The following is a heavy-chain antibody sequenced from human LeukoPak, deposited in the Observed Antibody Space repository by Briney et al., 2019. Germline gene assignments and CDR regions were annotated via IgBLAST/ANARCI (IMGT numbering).Heavy chain of an antibody. D-gene: IGHD5-12*01. CDR3: ARRLHVDV. J-gene: IGHJ6*04. CDR1: GFTVTDYY. CDR2: ISTGGYPT. V-gene: IGHV3-11*04. Sequence: PGGSLRLSCAVSGFTVTDYYMNWTPQAPGKGLEWVSYISTGGYPTHYADSVKGRFTISRDTATNTLYLQMNSLRVDDTGVYYCARRLHVDVWGRGTTVTVSS.